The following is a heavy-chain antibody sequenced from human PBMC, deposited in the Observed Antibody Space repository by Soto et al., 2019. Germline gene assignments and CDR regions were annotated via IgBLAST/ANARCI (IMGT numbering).Heavy chain of an antibody. V-gene: IGHV3-30*18. CDR2: ISYDGSNK. CDR1: GFTFSSYG. Sequence: TGGSLRLSCAASGFTFSSYGMHWVRQAPGKGLEWVAVISYDGSNKYYADSVKGRFTISRDNSKNTLYLQMNSLRAEDTAVYYCAKDLALRYFDWYYYYGMDVWGQGTTVTAP. J-gene: IGHJ6*02. CDR3: AKDLALRYFDWYYYYGMDV. D-gene: IGHD3-9*01.